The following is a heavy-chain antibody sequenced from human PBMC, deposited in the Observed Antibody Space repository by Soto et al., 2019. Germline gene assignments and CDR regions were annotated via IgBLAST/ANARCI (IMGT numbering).Heavy chain of an antibody. CDR2: ITGRGAGI. CDR1: VVNLINYA. CDR3: AKDPNADYVGGFDS. J-gene: IGHJ4*01. D-gene: IGHD4-17*01. Sequence: GGSLRLSCAVSVVNLINYAMNRVRQAPEKRLKWASGITGRGAGIFYADSDKCRFTISRDNSNIWLSLQLNSPRAYATAIYFHAKDPNADYVGGFDSYGQGPLVTVPS. V-gene: IGHV3-23*01.